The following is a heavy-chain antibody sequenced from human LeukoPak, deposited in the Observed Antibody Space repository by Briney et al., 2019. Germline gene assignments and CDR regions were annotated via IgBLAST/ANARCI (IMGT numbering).Heavy chain of an antibody. D-gene: IGHD3-22*01. CDR2: LSYDGTTK. V-gene: IGHV3-30*01. CDR3: ARDVDTYYYDTGGYFLFDH. Sequence: GGSLRLSCAASGFTFSTYTIHWVRQAPGKGLEWVAVLSYDGTTKYYADSVRGRFTISIDSSKNTLYLQMNSLRPDDTAVYYCARDVDTYYYDTGGYFLFDHWGQGTLVTVSS. CDR1: GFTFSTYT. J-gene: IGHJ4*02.